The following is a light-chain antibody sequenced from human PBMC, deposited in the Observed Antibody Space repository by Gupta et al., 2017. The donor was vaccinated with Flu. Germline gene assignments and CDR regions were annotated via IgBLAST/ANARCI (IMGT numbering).Light chain of an antibody. CDR2: GAS. V-gene: IGKV3-15*01. CDR1: QSIGTN. J-gene: IGKJ1*01. CDR3: QQYNDWPLWT. Sequence: TVMTQSPDTLSVSPGQRVTLSCRASQSIGTNLAWLQQRPGQAPKPLIYGASNRATGVPARFGGTGYGKEFTLTISSRQSEDFAVYYCQQYNDWPLWTFGQGTRVDI.